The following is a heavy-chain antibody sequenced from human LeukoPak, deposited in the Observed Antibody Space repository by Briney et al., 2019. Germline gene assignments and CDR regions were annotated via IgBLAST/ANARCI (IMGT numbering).Heavy chain of an antibody. CDR3: ARSTTPNQNEYFEH. J-gene: IGHJ1*01. CDR1: GYTFTNYG. Sequence: ASVKVSCKVSGYTFTNYGIDWVRQAPGQGLEWIGWISSYNGNTNYAQKLQDRVTMTTDTSTSTAYMDLSRLRSDDTAVYYCARSTTPNQNEYFEHWGQGTLVTVSS. CDR2: ISSYNGNT. D-gene: IGHD2/OR15-2a*01. V-gene: IGHV1-18*01.